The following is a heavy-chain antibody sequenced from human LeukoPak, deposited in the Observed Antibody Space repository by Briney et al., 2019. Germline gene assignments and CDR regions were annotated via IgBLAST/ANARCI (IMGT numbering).Heavy chain of an antibody. CDR2: IDSSSSII. CDR1: GFIFSDYN. CDR3: ARDKPANMGY. J-gene: IGHJ4*02. Sequence: GGSLRLSCAGSGFIFSDYNMNWVRQAPGKGLEWLSYIDSSSSIIYYADSVKGRFTISRDNAKNSLYLQMNSLRDEDTAVYYCARDKPANMGYWGQGTLVTVSS. V-gene: IGHV3-48*02. D-gene: IGHD3-16*01.